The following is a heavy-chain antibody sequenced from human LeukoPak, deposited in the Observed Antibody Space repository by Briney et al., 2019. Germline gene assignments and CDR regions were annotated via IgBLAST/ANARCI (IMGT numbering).Heavy chain of an antibody. D-gene: IGHD3-22*01. Sequence: PGRSLRLSCAASGFTFSSYGMHWVRQAPGKGLEWVAVISYDGSNKYYADSVKGRFTISRDNSKNTLYLQMNSLRTEDTAVYYCAKTYVISGYSGSYYFDYWGQGTLVTVSS. CDR3: AKTYVISGYSGSYYFDY. CDR2: ISYDGSNK. V-gene: IGHV3-30*18. J-gene: IGHJ4*02. CDR1: GFTFSSYG.